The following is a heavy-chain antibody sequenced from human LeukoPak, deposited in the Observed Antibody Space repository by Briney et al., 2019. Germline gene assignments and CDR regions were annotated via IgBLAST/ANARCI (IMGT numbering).Heavy chain of an antibody. D-gene: IGHD3-16*01. CDR3: ARDFTAFDY. CDR1: GFTFSSYW. Sequence: PGGSLRLSCAASGFTFSSYWMTWVRQAPGKGLEWVANIKGDGSEQQYVDSVKGRFTISRDSTKNSLYLQMNSLRAEDTAVYYCARDFTAFDYWGQGTLVTVSS. CDR2: IKGDGSEQ. V-gene: IGHV3-7*05. J-gene: IGHJ4*02.